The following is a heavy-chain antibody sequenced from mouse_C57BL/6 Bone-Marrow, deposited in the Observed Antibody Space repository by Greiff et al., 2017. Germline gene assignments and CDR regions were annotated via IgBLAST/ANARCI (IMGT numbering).Heavy chain of an antibody. CDR1: GFTFTDYY. J-gene: IGHJ4*01. D-gene: IGHD2-12*01. Sequence: DVKLVESGGGLVQPGGSLRLSCAASGFTFTDYYMSWVRQPPGKALEWLGFIRNTANGYTTEYSASMQGRFTISRDNSPSILYLQINALRAEDSATYYCAKFYYCYPYSYAMDYWGQRTSVTVLS. CDR2: IRNTANGYTT. V-gene: IGHV7-3*01. CDR3: AKFYYCYPYSYAMDY.